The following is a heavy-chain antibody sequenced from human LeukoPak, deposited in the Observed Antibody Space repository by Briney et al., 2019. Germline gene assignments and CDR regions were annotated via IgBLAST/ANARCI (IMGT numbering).Heavy chain of an antibody. V-gene: IGHV3-74*01. CDR1: GFTFSNYW. CDR3: GREDRIVLGNDAFDI. Sequence: PGGSLRLSCAASGFTFSNYWMHWVRQVPGKGLVWVSRINDDGSGTFYADSVKGRFTISRDNAKNTLYLQMNSLRGEDTAVCYCGREDRIVLGNDAFDIWGQGTMVTVSS. J-gene: IGHJ3*02. D-gene: IGHD2-8*01. CDR2: INDDGSGT.